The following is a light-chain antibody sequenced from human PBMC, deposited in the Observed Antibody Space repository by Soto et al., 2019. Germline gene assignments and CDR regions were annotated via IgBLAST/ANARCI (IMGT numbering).Light chain of an antibody. CDR2: DDN. J-gene: IGLJ1*01. Sequence: QSVLTQPPSVSAAPGQKVTISCSGSSSNIGGNSVSWYQQLPGTAPKLLIYDDNKRPSGIPDRFSGSKSGTSATLGITGFQTGDDADYYCGSWDSSLSASVFGTGTKFTVL. V-gene: IGLV1-51*01. CDR1: SSNIGGNS. CDR3: GSWDSSLSASV.